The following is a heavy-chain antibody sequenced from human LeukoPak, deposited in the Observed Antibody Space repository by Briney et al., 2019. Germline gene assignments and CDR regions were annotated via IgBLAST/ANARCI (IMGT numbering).Heavy chain of an antibody. D-gene: IGHD4-17*01. CDR2: IIPIFGTA. Sequence: ASVKVSCKASGGTFSSYAISWVRQAPGQGLEWMGGIIPIFGTANYAQKFQGRVTITADKSTSTAYIELSSLRSEDTAVYYCARGGGTMGMTTVKPPLPHTLWFDYWGQGTLVTVSS. CDR1: GGTFSSYA. V-gene: IGHV1-69*06. J-gene: IGHJ4*02. CDR3: ARGGGTMGMTTVKPPLPHTLWFDY.